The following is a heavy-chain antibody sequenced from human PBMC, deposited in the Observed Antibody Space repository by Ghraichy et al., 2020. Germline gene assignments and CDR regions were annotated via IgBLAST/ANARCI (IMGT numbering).Heavy chain of an antibody. V-gene: IGHV3-64D*06. CDR2: ITSNGGTT. CDR1: GFTFSDYA. Sequence: GESLNISCSASGFTFSDYAMHWVRQAPGKELEYVSSITSNGGTTYYADSVKGRFTISRDNSKSALYLQMSSLRVEDTALYYCLKDAAGSGDSWGQGTMVTVS. CDR3: LKDAAGSGDS. J-gene: IGHJ3*02. D-gene: IGHD1-26*01.